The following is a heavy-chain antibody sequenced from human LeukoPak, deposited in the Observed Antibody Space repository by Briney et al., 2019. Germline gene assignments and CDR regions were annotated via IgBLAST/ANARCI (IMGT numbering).Heavy chain of an antibody. V-gene: IGHV3-21*01. CDR2: ISSSSSYI. D-gene: IGHD2-15*01. CDR1: GFTFSSYS. CDR3: ASYSAYGSDVFDI. J-gene: IGHJ3*02. Sequence: GGSLRLSCAASGFTFSSYSMNWVRQAPGKGLEWVSSISSSSSYIYYADSVKGRFTISRDNAKNSLYLQMNSLRAEDTAVYYCASYSAYGSDVFDIWGQGTMVTVSS.